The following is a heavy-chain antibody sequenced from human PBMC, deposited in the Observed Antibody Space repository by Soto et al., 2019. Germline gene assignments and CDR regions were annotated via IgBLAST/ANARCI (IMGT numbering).Heavy chain of an antibody. D-gene: IGHD2-2*01. V-gene: IGHV4-59*01. CDR2: IYYSGST. J-gene: IGHJ6*03. CDR1: GGSISSYY. CDR3: ARARDIVVVPAAIPVYYYYYMDV. Sequence: QVQLQESGPGLVKPSETLSLTCTVSGGSISSYYWSWIRQPPGKGLEWIGYIYYSGSTNYNPSLKSVVTISVGTSKNQFSLKLSSVTAADTAVYYCARARDIVVVPAAIPVYYYYYMDVWGKGTTVTVSS.